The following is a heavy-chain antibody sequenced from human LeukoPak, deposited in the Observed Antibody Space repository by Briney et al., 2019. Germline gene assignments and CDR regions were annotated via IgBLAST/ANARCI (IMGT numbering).Heavy chain of an antibody. CDR3: ARGFQGYSSSRLY. CDR1: GGSISSYY. J-gene: IGHJ4*02. CDR2: IYYSGST. D-gene: IGHD6-13*01. Sequence: SETLSLTCTVSGGSISSYYWSWIRQPPGKGLEWIGYIYYSGSTNYNPSLKSRVTISVDTSKNQFSLKLSSVTAADTAVYYCARGFQGYSSSRLYWGQGTLVTVSS. V-gene: IGHV4-59*01.